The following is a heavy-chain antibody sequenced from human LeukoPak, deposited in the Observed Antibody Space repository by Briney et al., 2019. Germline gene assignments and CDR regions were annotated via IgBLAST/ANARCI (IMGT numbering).Heavy chain of an antibody. CDR3: AKWSSGTADDY. J-gene: IGHJ4*02. CDR1: GFTFSSHG. D-gene: IGHD3-10*01. V-gene: IGHV3-23*01. Sequence: GETLRLSCAASGFTFSSHGMNWVRQAPGKGLEWVSGITGSGGNRYYADSVKGRFTISRDNSKNTLYLQMNSLTYEDTAVYYCAKWSSGTADDYWGQGTLVTVSS. CDR2: ITGSGGNR.